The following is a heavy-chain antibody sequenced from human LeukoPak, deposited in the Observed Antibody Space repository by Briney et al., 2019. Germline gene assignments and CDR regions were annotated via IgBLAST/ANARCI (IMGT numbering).Heavy chain of an antibody. V-gene: IGHV1-8*03. D-gene: IGHD1-26*01. Sequence: ASVKVSCKASGGTFSSYAISWVRQATGQGLEWMGWMNPNSGNTGYAQKFQGRVTITRNTSISTAYMELSSLRSEDTAVYYCARSWDHYYYMDVWGKGTTVTVSS. CDR2: MNPNSGNT. J-gene: IGHJ6*03. CDR1: GGTFSSYA. CDR3: ARSWDHYYYMDV.